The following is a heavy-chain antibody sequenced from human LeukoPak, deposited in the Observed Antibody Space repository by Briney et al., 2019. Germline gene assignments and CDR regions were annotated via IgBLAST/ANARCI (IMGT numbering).Heavy chain of an antibody. D-gene: IGHD2-15*01. CDR1: GGSISSYY. Sequence: SETLSLTCTVSGGSISSYYWGWIRQPPRKGLEWIGDIYYSGSTNYNPSLKSRVTISVDKSKNQFSLKLTSVTAADTAVYYCARRYCSGGTCYPFDYWGQGTLVTVSS. CDR2: IYYSGST. V-gene: IGHV4-59*12. CDR3: ARRYCSGGTCYPFDY. J-gene: IGHJ4*02.